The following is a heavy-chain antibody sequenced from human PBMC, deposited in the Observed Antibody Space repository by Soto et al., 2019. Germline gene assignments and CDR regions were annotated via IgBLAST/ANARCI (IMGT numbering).Heavy chain of an antibody. CDR2: ISYDGSNK. D-gene: IGHD3-10*01. Sequence: QVQLVESGGGVVQPGRSLRLSCAASGFTFSSYGMHWVRQAPGKGLEWVAVISYDGSNKYYADSVKGRFTISRDNSKXXRXXQMNSLRAEDTAVYYCAKSFGVRGVLYYYYYGMDVWGQGTTVTVSS. CDR3: AKSFGVRGVLYYYYYGMDV. CDR1: GFTFSSYG. J-gene: IGHJ6*02. V-gene: IGHV3-30*18.